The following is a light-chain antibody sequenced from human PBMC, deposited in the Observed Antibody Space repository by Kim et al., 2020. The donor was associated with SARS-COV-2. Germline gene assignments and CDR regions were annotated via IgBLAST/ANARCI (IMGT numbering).Light chain of an antibody. CDR1: KLGDKY. J-gene: IGLJ2*01. V-gene: IGLV3-1*01. Sequence: VSQGKTASITCSGDKLGDKYGCWYQQKPGQSPVLVIYQDSKRPSGIPERFSGSNSGNTATLTISGTQAMDEADYYCQAWDSSTAVVFGGGTQLTVL. CDR2: QDS. CDR3: QAWDSSTAVV.